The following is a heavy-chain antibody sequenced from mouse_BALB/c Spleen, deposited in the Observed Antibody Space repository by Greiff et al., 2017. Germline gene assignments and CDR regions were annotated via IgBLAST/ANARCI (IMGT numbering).Heavy chain of an antibody. CDR1: GYSITSGYY. CDR2: ISYDGSN. CDR3: ASSLRQGTWFAY. D-gene: IGHD2-4*01. J-gene: IGHJ3*01. Sequence: EVQLQQSGPGLVKPSQSLSLTCSVTGYSITSGYYWNWIRQFPGNKLEWMGYISYDGSNNYNPSLKNRISITRDTSKNQFFLKLNSVTTEDTATYYCASSLRQGTWFAYWGQGTLVTVSA. V-gene: IGHV3-6*02.